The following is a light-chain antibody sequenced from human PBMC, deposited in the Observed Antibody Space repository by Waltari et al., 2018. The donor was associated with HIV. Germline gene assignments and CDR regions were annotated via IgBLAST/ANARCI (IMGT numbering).Light chain of an antibody. Sequence: SYELTQPPSASVSPGQTARISCSGDALPTQYVFWYQQRPGQAPVMVIYGDKERPSGIPDRFSGSSAGTTVTLTSSGVQAEDEADYYCQSADSTGTYWVFGGGTKLTVL. J-gene: IGLJ3*02. CDR1: ALPTQY. CDR2: GDK. V-gene: IGLV3-25*03. CDR3: QSADSTGTYWV.